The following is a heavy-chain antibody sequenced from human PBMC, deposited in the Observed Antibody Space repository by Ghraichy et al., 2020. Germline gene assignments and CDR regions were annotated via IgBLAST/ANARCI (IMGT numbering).Heavy chain of an antibody. V-gene: IGHV4-31*03. CDR1: GDYISSGGHY. D-gene: IGHD3-10*01. CDR2: IYYSGGT. Sequence: SQTLSLTCTVSGDYISSGGHYWSWIRQHPGKGLEWIGYIYYSGGTYYNLSLKSRVIISVDTSENQFSLKLSSMSAADTAVYYCARERRLIVPGRLNNAFDIWGQGTMVTVSS. J-gene: IGHJ3*02. CDR3: ARERRLIVPGRLNNAFDI.